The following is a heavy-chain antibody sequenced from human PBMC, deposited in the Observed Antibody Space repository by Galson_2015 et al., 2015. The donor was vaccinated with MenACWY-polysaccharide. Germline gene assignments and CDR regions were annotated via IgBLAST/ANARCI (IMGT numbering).Heavy chain of an antibody. Sequence: SLRLSCAASGFTFDDYAMHWVRQAPGKGLEWVSGISWNSGSIDYADSVKGRFIISRDNAKNSLYLQMNSLRAEDTALYYCAKADSSSLGREFDYWGQGTLVTVSS. CDR3: AKADSSSLGREFDY. CDR1: GFTFDDYA. CDR2: ISWNSGSI. J-gene: IGHJ4*02. V-gene: IGHV3-9*01. D-gene: IGHD6-6*01.